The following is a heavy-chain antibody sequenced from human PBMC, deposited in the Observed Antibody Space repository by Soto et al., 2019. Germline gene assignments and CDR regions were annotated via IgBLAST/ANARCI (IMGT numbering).Heavy chain of an antibody. CDR2: INAGNGNT. V-gene: IGHV1-3*01. CDR1: GYTFTSYA. D-gene: IGHD1-7*01. Sequence: VASVKVSCKASGYTFTSYAMHWVRQAPGQRLEWMGWINAGNGNTKYSQKFQSRVTITRDTSASTAYMELSSLRSEDTAVYYCARKYNWNYGGSWNYYGMDVWGQGTTVTVSS. CDR3: ARKYNWNYGGSWNYYGMDV. J-gene: IGHJ6*02.